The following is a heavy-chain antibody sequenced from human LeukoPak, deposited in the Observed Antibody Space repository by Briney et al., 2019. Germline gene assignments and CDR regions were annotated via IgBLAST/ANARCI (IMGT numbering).Heavy chain of an antibody. D-gene: IGHD6-13*01. CDR1: AGSIVTINYY. CDR3: ARVPRIAAKPTSFDY. V-gene: IGHV4-39*07. J-gene: IGHJ4*02. Sequence: SETLSLTCTVSAGSIVTINYYWGWLRQPPGKGLEWIATIYYSGSTYYNPSLKSRVTISVDTSRNEFSLKLNSVTAADTAVYYCARVPRIAAKPTSFDYWGQGTLVTVSS. CDR2: IYYSGST.